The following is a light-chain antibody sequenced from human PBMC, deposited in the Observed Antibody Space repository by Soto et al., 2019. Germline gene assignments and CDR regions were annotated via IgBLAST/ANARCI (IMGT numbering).Light chain of an antibody. CDR3: RPYASSYPLTV. Sequence: QSALKKPRSVSGSPGRSVTISCTGTSGDVGGYNYVSWYQQHPGKAPKLMIYDVSKRPSGVPDRFSGSKSGNTASLTISGLQAEDESEYYCRPYASSYPLTVLGTATMVT. J-gene: IGLJ1*01. V-gene: IGLV2-11*01. CDR1: SGDVGGYNY. CDR2: DVS.